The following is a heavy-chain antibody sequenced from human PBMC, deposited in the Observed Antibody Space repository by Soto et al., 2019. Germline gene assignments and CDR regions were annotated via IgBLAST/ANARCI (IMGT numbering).Heavy chain of an antibody. J-gene: IGHJ5*02. Sequence: QVQLQESGPGLVKPSGTLSLTCAVSGGSISSSNWWSWVRQPPGKGLEWIGEIYHSGSTNYNPSLKSGVTISVDKSKTQFSLELSSVTAADTAVYYCARDYMVRGVMRWFDPWGQGTLVTVSS. CDR3: ARDYMVRGVMRWFDP. V-gene: IGHV4-4*02. D-gene: IGHD3-10*01. CDR2: IYHSGST. CDR1: GGSISSSNW.